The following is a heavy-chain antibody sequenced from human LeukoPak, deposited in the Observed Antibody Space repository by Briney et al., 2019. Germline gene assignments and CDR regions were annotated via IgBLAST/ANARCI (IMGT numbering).Heavy chain of an antibody. CDR2: ISSSSSTI. J-gene: IGHJ4*02. CDR3: ARAPDGYNQYYFDY. V-gene: IGHV3-48*04. D-gene: IGHD5-24*01. Sequence: GGSLRLSCAASGFTFSSYSMNWVRQAPGKGLEWVSYISSSSSTIYYADSVKGRFTISRDNAKNSLYLQMNSLRAEDTAVYYCARAPDGYNQYYFDYWGQGTLVTVSS. CDR1: GFTFSSYS.